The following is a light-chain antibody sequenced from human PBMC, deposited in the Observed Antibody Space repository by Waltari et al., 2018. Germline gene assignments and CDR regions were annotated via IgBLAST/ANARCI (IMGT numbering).Light chain of an antibody. CDR1: HSDVGNYNL. CDR3: CSYAGSWIWV. V-gene: IGLV2-23*02. Sequence: QAALTQPASVSGSPGQSITISCTGSHSDVGNYNLVSWYQKHPGKAPKLIIYEVTNRPSGISDRFAGLKTGNTASLTISGLQAEDEADYYCCSYAGSWIWVFGGGTELTVL. CDR2: EVT. J-gene: IGLJ3*02.